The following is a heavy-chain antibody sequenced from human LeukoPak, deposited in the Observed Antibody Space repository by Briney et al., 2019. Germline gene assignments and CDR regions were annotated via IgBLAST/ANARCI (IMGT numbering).Heavy chain of an antibody. D-gene: IGHD4-17*01. J-gene: IGHJ4*02. CDR3: ARDSPLDYGDYRIDY. Sequence: ASVKVSCKASGYIFTGYYIHWVRQAPGQGLEWMGWINPNSGGTNYAQKFQGRVTMTRDTSISTAYLELSRLRSDDTAVYYCARDSPLDYGDYRIDYWGQGTLVTVSS. CDR2: INPNSGGT. V-gene: IGHV1-2*02. CDR1: GYIFTGYY.